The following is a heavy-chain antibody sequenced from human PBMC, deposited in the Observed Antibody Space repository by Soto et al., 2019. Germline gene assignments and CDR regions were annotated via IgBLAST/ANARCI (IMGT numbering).Heavy chain of an antibody. CDR2: IYYSGST. CDR3: AREGGIVGATAADY. Sequence: QVQLQESGPGLVKPSQTLSLTCTVSGGSISSGGYYWSWIRQHPGKGLEWIGYIYYSGSTYYNPSLNSLVTISVDTSKNQFALKLSSVTAADTAVYYWAREGGIVGATAADYWGQGTLVTVSS. V-gene: IGHV4-31*01. CDR1: GGSISSGGYY. J-gene: IGHJ4*02. D-gene: IGHD1-26*01.